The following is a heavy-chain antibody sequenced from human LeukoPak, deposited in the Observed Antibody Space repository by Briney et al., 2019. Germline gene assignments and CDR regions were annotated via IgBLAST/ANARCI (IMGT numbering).Heavy chain of an antibody. D-gene: IGHD4-17*01. V-gene: IGHV1-2*02. CDR1: GYTFTGYY. Sequence: GASVKVSCKASGYTFTGYYMHWVRQAPGQGLEWMGWINPNSGGTNYAQKLQGRVTMTRDTSISTAYMELSRLRSDDTAVYYCAFSRGYGDYVYFQHWGQGTLVTVSS. CDR2: INPNSGGT. J-gene: IGHJ1*01. CDR3: AFSRGYGDYVYFQH.